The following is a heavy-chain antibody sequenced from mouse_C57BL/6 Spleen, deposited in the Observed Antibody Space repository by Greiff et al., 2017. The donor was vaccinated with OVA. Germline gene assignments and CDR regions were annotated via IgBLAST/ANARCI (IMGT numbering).Heavy chain of an antibody. CDR3: ARHSSSYGDWYFDV. CDR1: GFSLTSYG. D-gene: IGHD1-1*01. CDR2: IWSDGST. V-gene: IGHV2-6-1*01. J-gene: IGHJ1*03. Sequence: VKLQESGPGLVAPSQSLSITCTVSGFSLTSYGVHWVRQPPGKGLEWLVVIWSDGSTTYNSALKSRLSISKDNSKSQVFLKMNSLQTDDTAMYYCARHSSSYGDWYFDVGGTGTTVTVSS.